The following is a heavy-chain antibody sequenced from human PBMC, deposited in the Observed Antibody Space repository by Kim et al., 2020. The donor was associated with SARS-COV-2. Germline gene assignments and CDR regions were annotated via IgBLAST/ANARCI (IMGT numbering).Heavy chain of an antibody. J-gene: IGHJ6*02. Sequence: SETLSLTCTVSGGSISSYYWSWIRQPPGKGLEWIGYIYYSGSTNYNPSLKSRVTISVDTSKNQFSLKLSSVTAADTAVYYCARAATVTNDYYYGMDVWGQGTTVTVSS. D-gene: IGHD4-17*01. CDR2: IYYSGST. CDR1: GGSISSYY. V-gene: IGHV4-59*01. CDR3: ARAATVTNDYYYGMDV.